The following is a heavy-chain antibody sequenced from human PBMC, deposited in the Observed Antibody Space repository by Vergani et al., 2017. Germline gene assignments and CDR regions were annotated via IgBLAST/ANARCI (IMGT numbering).Heavy chain of an antibody. CDR2: ISAYNGNT. CDR3: AREDTAMVNGLQYYYYYMDV. Sequence: QVQLVQSGAEVKKPGASVKVSCKASGYTFTSYGISWVRQAPGQGLEWMGWISAYNGNTNYAQKLQGRVTMTTDTSTSTAYMELRSLRSDDTAVYYWAREDTAMVNGLQYYYYYMDVWGKGTTVTVSS. V-gene: IGHV1-18*01. D-gene: IGHD5-18*01. CDR1: GYTFTSYG. J-gene: IGHJ6*03.